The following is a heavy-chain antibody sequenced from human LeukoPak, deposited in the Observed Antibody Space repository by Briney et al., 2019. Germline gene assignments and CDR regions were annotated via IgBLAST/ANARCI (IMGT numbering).Heavy chain of an antibody. CDR2: IYYSGGP. J-gene: IGHJ4*02. Sequence: SETLSLTCTVSGGSISSYYWSWIRQPPGKGLEWIGYIYYSGGPKYNPSLKSRVIISVDTSKNQFSLKLSSVTAADTAVYYCARRSYSASYYLDYWAQGTLVTVSS. CDR3: ARRSYSASYYLDY. D-gene: IGHD1-26*01. CDR1: GGSISSYY. V-gene: IGHV4-59*01.